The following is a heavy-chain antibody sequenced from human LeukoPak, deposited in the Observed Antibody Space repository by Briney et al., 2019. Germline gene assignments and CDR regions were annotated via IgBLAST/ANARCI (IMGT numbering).Heavy chain of an antibody. CDR2: ISYDGSNK. V-gene: IGHV3-30*03. D-gene: IGHD4-23*01. CDR3: ASERWSHFDY. J-gene: IGHJ4*02. Sequence: GGSLRLSCAASGFTFSSYGMHWVRQAPGKGLERVAVISYDGSNKYYADSVKGRFTISRDNSKNTLYLQMNSLRAEDTAVYYCASERWSHFDYWGQGTLVTVSS. CDR1: GFTFSSYG.